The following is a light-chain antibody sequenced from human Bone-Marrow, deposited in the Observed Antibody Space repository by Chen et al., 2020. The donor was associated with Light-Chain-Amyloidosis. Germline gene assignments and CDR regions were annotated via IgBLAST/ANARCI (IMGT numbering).Light chain of an antibody. V-gene: IGLV3-25*03. CDR2: RDT. CDR3: QSADSSGTYEVI. Sequence: SYALTQPPSVSVSPGQTARITCSGDDLPKKYAYWYQQKPGQAPVLVIIRDTERPSGSSERCSGSSSGTTATLTISGVQAEDEADYHCQSADSSGTYEVIFGGGTKLTVL. CDR1: DLPKKY. J-gene: IGLJ2*01.